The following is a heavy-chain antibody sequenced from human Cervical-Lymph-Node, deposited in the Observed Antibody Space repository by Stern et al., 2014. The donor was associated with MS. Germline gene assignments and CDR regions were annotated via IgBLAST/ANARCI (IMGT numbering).Heavy chain of an antibody. D-gene: IGHD3-10*01. Sequence: VTLKESGPALVKPTQTLTLTCTFSGFSLTTSAMCVSWIRQPPGKALEWLALIDWEDDKYYNTSMKTRPTITKNTNKNQVLHARTNLDPGDTAKYYWERSRGDSRRGYYFDYWGQGTLVTVSS. J-gene: IGHJ4*02. CDR1: GFSLTTSAMC. V-gene: IGHV2-70*01. CDR2: IDWEDDK. CDR3: ERSRGDSRRGYYFDY.